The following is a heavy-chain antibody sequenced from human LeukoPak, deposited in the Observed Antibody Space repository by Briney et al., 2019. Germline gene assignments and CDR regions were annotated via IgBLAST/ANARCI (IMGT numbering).Heavy chain of an antibody. CDR3: ARMGIAAVGAYYFDY. Sequence: PGGSLRLSCAVSGFTFSDYYMSWIRQAPGKGLEWVSYISRNSYTNYADSVKGRFTISRDNAKNSLYLQRASLRAEDTAVYYCARMGIAAVGAYYFDYWGQGTLVAVSS. CDR2: ISRNSYT. CDR1: GFTFSDYY. D-gene: IGHD6-13*01. V-gene: IGHV3-11*06. J-gene: IGHJ4*02.